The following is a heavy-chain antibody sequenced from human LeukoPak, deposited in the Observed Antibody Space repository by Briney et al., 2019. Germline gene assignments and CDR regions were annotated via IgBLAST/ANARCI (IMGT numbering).Heavy chain of an antibody. CDR2: IDRSNSPI. CDR3: ARDRCSGGSCYLDY. Sequence: PGGSLRLSCALSGLTFSTYNMNCVRHAPGKGLELVSYIDRSNSPIYYPDTVKGRFTISRDNGKNSLYLQMNSLRDEDTAVCYCARDRCSGGSCYLDYWGQGTLVTVSS. CDR1: GLTFSTYN. D-gene: IGHD2-15*01. V-gene: IGHV3-48*02. J-gene: IGHJ4*02.